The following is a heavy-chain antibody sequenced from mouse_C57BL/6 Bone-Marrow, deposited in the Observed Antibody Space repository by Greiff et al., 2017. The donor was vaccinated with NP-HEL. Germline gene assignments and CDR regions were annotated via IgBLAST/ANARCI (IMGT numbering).Heavy chain of an antibody. CDR3: ASITTVVADNWYFDV. Sequence: QVHVKQSGPELVKPGASVKLSCKASGYTFTSYDINWVKQRPGQGLEWIGWIYPRDGSTKYNEKFKGKATLTVDTSSSTAYMELHSLTSEDSAVYFCASITTVVADNWYFDVWGTGTTVTVSS. CDR1: GYTFTSYD. J-gene: IGHJ1*03. CDR2: IYPRDGST. D-gene: IGHD1-1*01. V-gene: IGHV1-85*01.